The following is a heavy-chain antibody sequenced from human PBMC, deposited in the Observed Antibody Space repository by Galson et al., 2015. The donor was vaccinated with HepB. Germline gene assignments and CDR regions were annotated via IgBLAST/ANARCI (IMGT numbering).Heavy chain of an antibody. D-gene: IGHD3-16*02. CDR2: IIPILGIA. CDR3: ARESMITFGGVIDTIDY. Sequence: SVKVSCKASGGTFSSYTISWVRQAPGQGLEWMGRIIPILGIANYAQKFQGRVTITADKSTSTAYMELSSLRSEDTAVYYCARESMITFGGVIDTIDYWGQGTLVTVSS. J-gene: IGHJ4*02. CDR1: GGTFSSYT. V-gene: IGHV1-69*04.